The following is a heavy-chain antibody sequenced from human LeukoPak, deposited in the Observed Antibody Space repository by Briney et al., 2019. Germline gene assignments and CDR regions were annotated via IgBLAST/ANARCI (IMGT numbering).Heavy chain of an antibody. CDR3: ARGEDDFWSGYYPYYFDY. D-gene: IGHD3-3*01. CDR1: GYTFTGYY. CDR2: INPNSGGT. V-gene: IGHV1-2*02. Sequence: ASVKVSCKASGYTFTGYYMHWVRQAPGQGLEWMGWINPNSGGTNYAQKLQGRVTMTRDTSISTAYMELSRLRSDDTAVYYCARGEDDFWSGYYPYYFDYWGQGTLVTVSS. J-gene: IGHJ4*02.